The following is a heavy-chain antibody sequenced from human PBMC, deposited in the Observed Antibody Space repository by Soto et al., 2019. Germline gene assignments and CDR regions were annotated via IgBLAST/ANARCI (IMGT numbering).Heavy chain of an antibody. D-gene: IGHD2-21*02. CDR3: ARGGVVVTATDY. J-gene: IGHJ4*02. Sequence: ASVKVSCKASGYTFTSYGISWVRQAPGQGLEWMGIINPSGGSTSYAQKFQGRVTMTRDTSTSTVYMELSSLRSEDTAVYYCARGGVVVTATDYWGQGTLVTVSS. V-gene: IGHV1-46*01. CDR2: INPSGGST. CDR1: GYTFTSYG.